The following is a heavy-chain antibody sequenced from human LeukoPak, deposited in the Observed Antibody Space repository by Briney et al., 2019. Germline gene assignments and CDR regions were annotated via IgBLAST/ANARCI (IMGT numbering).Heavy chain of an antibody. CDR3: ARGTATPAGIDF. V-gene: IGHV3-74*01. D-gene: IGHD2-2*01. CDR2: IDTDGRSI. J-gene: IGHJ4*02. CDR1: GFTFRSHW. Sequence: GGSLRLSCATSGFTFRSHWMHWVRQAPGGGLVWVSLIDTDGRSITYGDPAKGRFTVPRDSATLFLQMTSLRVEDTAIYYCARGTATPAGIDFWGQGTLVTVSS.